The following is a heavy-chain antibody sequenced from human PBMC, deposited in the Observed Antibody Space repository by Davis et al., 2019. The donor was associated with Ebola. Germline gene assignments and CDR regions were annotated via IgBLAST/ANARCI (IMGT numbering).Heavy chain of an antibody. CDR3: ARTTSCGGDCYSFDY. J-gene: IGHJ4*02. D-gene: IGHD2-21*01. CDR2: IFSNDEK. Sequence: SGPTLVKPTETLTLTCTVSGFSLSNARMGVSWIRQPPGKALEWLAHIFSNDEKSYSTSLKSRLTISKDTSKSQVVLTMTNMDPVDTATYYCARTTSCGGDCYSFDYWGQGTLVTVSS. V-gene: IGHV2-26*01. CDR1: GFSLSNARMG.